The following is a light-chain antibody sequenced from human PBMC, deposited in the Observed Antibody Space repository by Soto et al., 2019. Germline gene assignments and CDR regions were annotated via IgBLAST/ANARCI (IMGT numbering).Light chain of an antibody. CDR2: VAS. J-gene: IGKJ1*01. CDR1: QSVSSSY. Sequence: EIVMTQSPATLSLSPGERATLSCRASQSVSSSYLSWYQHKPGQAPRLLIYVASIRATGIPARFSGSGSVTAFTLTISSLQPEDFAVYYCQQDYNLPWTFGQGTKVEIK. CDR3: QQDYNLPWT. V-gene: IGKV3D-7*01.